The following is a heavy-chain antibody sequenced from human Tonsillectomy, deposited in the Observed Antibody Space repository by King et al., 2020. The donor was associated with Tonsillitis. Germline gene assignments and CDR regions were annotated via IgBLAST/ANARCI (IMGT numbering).Heavy chain of an antibody. D-gene: IGHD3-10*01. CDR2: ISWNSGSI. CDR3: ANSLRFGELLTLDY. J-gene: IGHJ4*02. Sequence: VQLVESGGGLVQPGRSLRLSCAASGFTFDDYAMHWVRQAPGKGLEWVSGISWNSGSIGYADSVKGRFTISRDNAKNSLYLQMNSLRAEDTALYYCANSLRFGELLTLDYWGQGTLVTVSS. V-gene: IGHV3-9*01. CDR1: GFTFDDYA.